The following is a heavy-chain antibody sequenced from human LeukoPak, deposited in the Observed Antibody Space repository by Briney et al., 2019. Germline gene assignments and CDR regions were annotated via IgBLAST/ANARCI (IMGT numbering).Heavy chain of an antibody. V-gene: IGHV1-2*02. J-gene: IGHJ4*02. CDR2: ISPNSGDT. D-gene: IGHD3-3*01. CDR3: ARGAIFGVVTNYFDS. Sequence: ASVKVSCKASGYTFNGYYLHWVRQAPGQGLEWMGWISPNSGDTSYAQKFQGRVTMTSDTSISSASMELSRLRSDDTAVYYCARGAIFGVVTNYFDSWGQGTLVTVSS. CDR1: GYTFNGYY.